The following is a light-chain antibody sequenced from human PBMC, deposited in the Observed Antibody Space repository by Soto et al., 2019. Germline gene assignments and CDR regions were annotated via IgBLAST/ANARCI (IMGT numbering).Light chain of an antibody. J-gene: IGKJ1*01. CDR2: GAS. CDR3: QQYNNWPRGT. V-gene: IGKV3-15*01. CDR1: QSVSSN. Sequence: EIVMTQSPATLSVSPGERATLSCRASQSVSSNLAWYQQKPGQAPRLLIYGASTRATGTPARFSGSGSGTEITLTISSLQSEDFAVYYCQQYNNWPRGTFGQGTKVDIK.